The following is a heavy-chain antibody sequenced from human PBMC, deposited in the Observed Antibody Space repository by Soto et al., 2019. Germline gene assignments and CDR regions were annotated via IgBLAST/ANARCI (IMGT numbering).Heavy chain of an antibody. CDR2: ISGSGGST. Sequence: GGSLRLSCAASGFTFSSYAMSWVRQAPGKGLEWVSAISGSGGSTYYADSVKGRFTISRDNSKNTLYLQMNSLRAEDTAVYYCAKAPRSPSGYYYYGMDVWGQGTTVTVSS. V-gene: IGHV3-23*01. CDR3: AKAPRSPSGYYYYGMDV. J-gene: IGHJ6*02. CDR1: GFTFSSYA. D-gene: IGHD3-10*01.